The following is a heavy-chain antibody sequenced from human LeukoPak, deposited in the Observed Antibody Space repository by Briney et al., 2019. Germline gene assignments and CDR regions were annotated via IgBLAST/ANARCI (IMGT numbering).Heavy chain of an antibody. J-gene: IGHJ3*02. V-gene: IGHV1-69*05. Sequence: ASVKVSCKASGGTFSSYAISWVRQAPGQGLEWMGRIIPIFGTANYAQKFQGRVTITTDESTSTAYMELSSLRSEDTAVYYCASGWYSYGLWAFDNWGQGTMVTVSS. CDR1: GGTFSSYA. D-gene: IGHD5-18*01. CDR2: IIPIFGTA. CDR3: ASGWYSYGLWAFDN.